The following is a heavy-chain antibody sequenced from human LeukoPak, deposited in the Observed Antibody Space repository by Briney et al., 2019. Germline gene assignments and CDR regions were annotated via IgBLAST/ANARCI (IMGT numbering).Heavy chain of an antibody. CDR2: IWYDGSNK. J-gene: IGHJ6*02. Sequence: GGSLRLYCAASGFIFSSYGMHWVRQAPGKGLEWVAVIWYDGSNKYYADSVKGRFTISRDNSKNTLYLQMNSLRAEDTAVYYCARASEGSWIYYYYYGMDVWGQGTTVTVSS. D-gene: IGHD6-13*01. CDR1: GFIFSSYG. CDR3: ARASEGSWIYYYYYGMDV. V-gene: IGHV3-33*01.